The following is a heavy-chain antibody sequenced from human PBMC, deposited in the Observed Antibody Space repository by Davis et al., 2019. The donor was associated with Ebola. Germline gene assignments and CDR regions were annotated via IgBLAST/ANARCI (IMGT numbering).Heavy chain of an antibody. CDR1: GYTFTGYY. J-gene: IGHJ6*02. V-gene: IGHV1-2*02. D-gene: IGHD2-2*01. Sequence: ASVKVSCKASGYTFTGYYIHWVRQAPGQGLEWMGWINPNSGGTNYAQNFQGRVTMTRDTSISTAYMELSRLRSDDTAVYYCARASIVVVTVANPLRVWGQGTTVTVSS. CDR2: INPNSGGT. CDR3: ARASIVVVTVANPLRV.